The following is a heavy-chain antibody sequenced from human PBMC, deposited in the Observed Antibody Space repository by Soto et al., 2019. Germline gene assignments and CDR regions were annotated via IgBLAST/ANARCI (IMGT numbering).Heavy chain of an antibody. Sequence: SETLSLTCAVYGGSFSGYYWSWIRQPPGKGLEWIGEINHSGSTNYNPSLKSRVTISVDTSKNQFSLKLSSVTAADTAVYYCARNNYDFWSGSHPVDYYMDVWGKGTTVTVSS. CDR3: ARNNYDFWSGSHPVDYYMDV. D-gene: IGHD3-3*01. CDR2: INHSGST. CDR1: GGSFSGYY. V-gene: IGHV4-34*09. J-gene: IGHJ6*03.